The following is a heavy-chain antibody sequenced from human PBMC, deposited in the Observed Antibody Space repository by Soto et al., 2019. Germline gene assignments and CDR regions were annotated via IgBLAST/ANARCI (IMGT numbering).Heavy chain of an antibody. CDR1: EFTFSNYA. J-gene: IGHJ4*01. CDR3: AKPRGPTNNWYFDY. CDR2: ISYGGGTT. V-gene: IGHV3-23*01. D-gene: IGHD1-26*01. Sequence: GGSLRLSCAASEFTFSNYAMSWVRQAPGKGLEWVSAISYGGGTTYYADSVKGRFTISRDNPKNTLYLQMNSLRAEDTAVYYCAKPRGPTNNWYFDYWDHGALVTVSS.